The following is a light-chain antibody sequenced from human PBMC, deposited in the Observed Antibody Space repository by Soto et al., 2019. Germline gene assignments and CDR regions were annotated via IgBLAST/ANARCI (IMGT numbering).Light chain of an antibody. CDR1: QSISNY. Sequence: DIQMTQSPSSLSASIGDRVTITCRASQSISNYLNWYQQKPGKAPNLLIYLASRLQSGVPSRFSGSGSGTDFTLTITSLQPEDFATYYCQQTYGTPPFTFGPGTKVHI. V-gene: IGKV1-39*01. CDR3: QQTYGTPPFT. J-gene: IGKJ3*01. CDR2: LAS.